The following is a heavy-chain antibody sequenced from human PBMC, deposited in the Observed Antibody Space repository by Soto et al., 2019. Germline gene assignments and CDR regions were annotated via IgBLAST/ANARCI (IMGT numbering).Heavy chain of an antibody. J-gene: IGHJ4*02. CDR1: GFIFSDYY. CDR3: ARDEHSTGL. Sequence: GSLRLSCEASGFIFSDYYMSWIRQAPGKGLEWVSYISGSGSTIYLADSVKGRFTISRDNAKNSLYLQMHSLRAEDTAVYCCARDEHSTGLWGQGTLVTVSS. CDR2: ISGSGSTI. D-gene: IGHD3-22*01. V-gene: IGHV3-11*01.